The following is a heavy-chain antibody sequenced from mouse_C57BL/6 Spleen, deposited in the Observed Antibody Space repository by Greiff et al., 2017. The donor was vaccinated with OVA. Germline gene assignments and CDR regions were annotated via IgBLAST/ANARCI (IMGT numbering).Heavy chain of an antibody. D-gene: IGHD2-5*01. CDR3: ARGNSNYYAMDY. CDR2: IYPGDGDT. CDR1: GYAFSSYW. Sequence: QVHVKQSGAELVKPGASVKISCKASGYAFSSYWMNWVKQRPGKGLEWIGQIYPGDGDTNYNGKFKGKATLTADKSSSTAYMQLSSLTSEDSAVYFCARGNSNYYAMDYWGQGTSVTVSS. J-gene: IGHJ4*01. V-gene: IGHV1-80*01.